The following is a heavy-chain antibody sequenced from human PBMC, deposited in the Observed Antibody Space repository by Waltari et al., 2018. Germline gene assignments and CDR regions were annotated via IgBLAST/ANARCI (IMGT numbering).Heavy chain of an antibody. CDR3: ARDRTMDTAMVRVYGMDV. CDR1: GYTFTSYA. V-gene: IGHV1-3*01. D-gene: IGHD5-18*01. J-gene: IGHJ6*02. Sequence: QVQLVQSGAEVKKPGASVKVSCKASGYTFTSYAMHWVRRAPGQRLEWMGWINAGNGNTKYSQKFQGRVTITRDTSASTAYMELSSLRSEDTAVYYCARDRTMDTAMVRVYGMDVWGQGTTVTVSS. CDR2: INAGNGNT.